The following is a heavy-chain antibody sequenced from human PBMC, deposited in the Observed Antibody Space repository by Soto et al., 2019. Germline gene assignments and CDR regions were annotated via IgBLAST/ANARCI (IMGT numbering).Heavy chain of an antibody. CDR3: ATMGTPVTGLYYFDY. Sequence: SETLSLTCTVSGGSLSSGGYYWSWIRQHPGKGLEWIGYIYYSGSTYYNPSLKSRVTISVDTPKNQFSLDLSSVTAADTAVYYCATMGTPVTGLYYFDYWGQGTLVTVSS. D-gene: IGHD4-17*01. CDR2: IYYSGST. CDR1: GGSLSSGGYY. J-gene: IGHJ4*02. V-gene: IGHV4-31*03.